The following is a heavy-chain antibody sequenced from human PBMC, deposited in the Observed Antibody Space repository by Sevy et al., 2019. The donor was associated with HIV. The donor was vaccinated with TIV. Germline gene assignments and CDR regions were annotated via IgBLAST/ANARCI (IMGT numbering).Heavy chain of an antibody. D-gene: IGHD3-16*01. V-gene: IGHV3-30*04. CDR1: GFTFSDYS. J-gene: IGHJ4*02. Sequence: GGYLRLSCAASGFTFSDYSMHWVRQAPGKGLEWVAVISYDGRNNKYNADSVKGRFTIARDNSKNTLYLQMNSLRVEDTAIYYCAKDRGEILHSAFDYWGQGTLVTVSS. CDR2: ISYDGRNNK. CDR3: AKDRGEILHSAFDY.